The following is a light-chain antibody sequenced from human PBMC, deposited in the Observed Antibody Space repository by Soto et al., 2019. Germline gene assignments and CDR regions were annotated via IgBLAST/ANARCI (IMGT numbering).Light chain of an antibody. CDR2: AAT. J-gene: IGKJ4*01. Sequence: IQMTQSPSSMSASVGDRVTITCRASQTITRYLNWYQQKPGKAPNLLIYAATSLQSGVPSRFSGSGSGTDFTLTISSLQPEDFATYYCQQSYSTPLTFGGGTKVDIK. CDR3: QQSYSTPLT. CDR1: QTITRY. V-gene: IGKV1-39*01.